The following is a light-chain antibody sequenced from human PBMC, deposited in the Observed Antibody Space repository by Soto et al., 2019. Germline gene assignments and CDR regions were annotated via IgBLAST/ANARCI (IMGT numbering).Light chain of an antibody. CDR2: AAS. J-gene: IGKJ1*01. Sequence: IVMTQSPATLSVSPGERATLSCRASQSLRSNLAWYQQKPGQAPRLLIYAASTRATGIPARFSGSGSGTEFTLTISSLQSEDFAVYYCLQYNNWWTFGQGTKVEIK. CDR1: QSLRSN. V-gene: IGKV3-15*01. CDR3: LQYNNWWT.